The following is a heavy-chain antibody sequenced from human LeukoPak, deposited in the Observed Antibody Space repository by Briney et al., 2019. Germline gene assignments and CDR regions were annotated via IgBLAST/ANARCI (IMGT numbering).Heavy chain of an antibody. CDR3: ARRYQYDSSGYQFDY. CDR2: IDAEGTTT. CDR1: GFTFRTYW. D-gene: IGHD3-22*01. Sequence: QPGGSLRLSCAASGFTFRTYWMHWVRQAPGKGLVWVSRIDAEGTTTTYADSVKGRFTISRDNAKNTLYLQMNSLRAEDTAVYYCARRYQYDSSGYQFDYWGQGTLVTVSS. V-gene: IGHV3-74*03. J-gene: IGHJ4*02.